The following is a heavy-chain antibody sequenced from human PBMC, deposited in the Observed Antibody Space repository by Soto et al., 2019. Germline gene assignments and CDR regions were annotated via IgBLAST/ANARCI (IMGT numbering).Heavy chain of an antibody. J-gene: IGHJ4*02. D-gene: IGHD6-13*01. Sequence: GGSLRLSCAASGFTFSSYGMHWVRQAPGKGLEWVAVIWYDGSNKYYADSVKGRFTISRDNSKNTLYLQMNSLRAEDTAVYYCARDLWWVAAAGTGGFDYWGQGTLVTVSS. V-gene: IGHV3-33*01. CDR1: GFTFSSYG. CDR2: IWYDGSNK. CDR3: ARDLWWVAAAGTGGFDY.